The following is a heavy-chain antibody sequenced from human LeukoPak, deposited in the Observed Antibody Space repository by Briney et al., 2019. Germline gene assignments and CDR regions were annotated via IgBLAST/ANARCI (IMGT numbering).Heavy chain of an antibody. CDR3: ATKQWLAPPPDS. CDR2: INTDGTVT. D-gene: IGHD6-19*01. Sequence: GGSLRLSCAASGFTFSKYWMLWVRQAPGKGLKSVSRINTDGTVTTYADSVKGRFTVSRDNADNTMFLQMNSVRDEDTAVYYCATKQWLAPPPDSWGQGTQVTVSS. CDR1: GFTFSKYW. V-gene: IGHV3-74*01. J-gene: IGHJ4*02.